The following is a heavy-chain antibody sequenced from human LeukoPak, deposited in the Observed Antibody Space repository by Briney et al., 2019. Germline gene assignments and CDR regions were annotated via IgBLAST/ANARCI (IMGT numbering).Heavy chain of an antibody. D-gene: IGHD6-19*01. CDR2: ISGSGGST. CDR3: AKQPLRQLRYSSGCYVCWFDP. CDR1: GFTFSSYA. Sequence: GGSLRLSCAASGFTFSSYAMSWVRQAPGKGLKWVSAISGSGGSTYYADSVKGRFTISRDNSKNTLYLQMNSLRAEDTAVYYCAKQPLRQLRYSSGCYVCWFDPWGQGTLVTVSS. V-gene: IGHV3-23*01. J-gene: IGHJ5*02.